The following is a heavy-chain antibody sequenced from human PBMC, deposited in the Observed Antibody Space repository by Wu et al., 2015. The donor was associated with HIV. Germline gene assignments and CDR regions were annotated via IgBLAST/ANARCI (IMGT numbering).Heavy chain of an antibody. CDR2: INPNTGDT. CDR1: GYTFTSYY. CDR3: ARGGIAATGWDAFDI. V-gene: IGHV1-2*02. Sequence: QVQLVQSGAEVKKPGASVKVSCKASGYTFTSYYIHWVRQAPGQGLEWMGWINPNTGDTNYAQKFQGRVTMTRDTSISTAYMELSRLRSDDTAVYYCARGGIAATGWDAFDIWGQGDNGHRLF. J-gene: IGHJ3*02. D-gene: IGHD6-13*01.